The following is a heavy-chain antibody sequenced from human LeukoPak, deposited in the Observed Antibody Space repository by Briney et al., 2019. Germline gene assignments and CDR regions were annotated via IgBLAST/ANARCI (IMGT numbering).Heavy chain of an antibody. V-gene: IGHV3-30-3*01. CDR3: ARGGIAAREATFDY. J-gene: IGHJ4*02. CDR2: ISYDGSNK. Sequence: GGSLRLSCAASGFTFSSYAMHWVRQAPGKGLERVAVISYDGSNKYYADSVKGRFTISRDNSKNTLYLQMNSLRAEDTAVYYCARGGIAAREATFDYWGQGTLVTVSS. D-gene: IGHD6-6*01. CDR1: GFTFSSYA.